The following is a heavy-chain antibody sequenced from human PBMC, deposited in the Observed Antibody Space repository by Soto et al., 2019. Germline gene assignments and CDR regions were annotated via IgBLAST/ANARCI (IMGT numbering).Heavy chain of an antibody. CDR1: GFSFSAYA. CDR2: LVGSGADK. D-gene: IGHD2-8*01. V-gene: IGHV3-23*01. CDR3: AKDLIAGNGVWEAFDM. Sequence: EVLLLESGGGLVQPGGSLRLSCAASGFSFSAYAMNWVRQAPGKGLQWVSGLVGSGADKNYADSVRGRFTVSRDNSKNTLYLQMNSLRDEDTAVYYCAKDLIAGNGVWEAFDMWGRGTKVTVSS. J-gene: IGHJ3*02.